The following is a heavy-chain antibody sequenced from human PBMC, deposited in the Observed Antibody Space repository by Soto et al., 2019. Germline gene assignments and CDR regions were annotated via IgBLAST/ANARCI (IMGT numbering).Heavy chain of an antibody. D-gene: IGHD3-22*01. J-gene: IGHJ4*02. CDR2: IYDSGST. Sequence: SETLSLSCTVSGCSFSSSGYYWGWLAPPTGQGLEWIGSIYDSGSTYSNPAMERRITTSVNTYNNQFPLKLSPVTAAETAVYYWAGTYTYYCDSRGPYYFDYWGQGALVTVSS. CDR3: AGTYTYYCDSRGPYYFDY. V-gene: IGHV4-39*01. CDR1: GCSFSSSGYY.